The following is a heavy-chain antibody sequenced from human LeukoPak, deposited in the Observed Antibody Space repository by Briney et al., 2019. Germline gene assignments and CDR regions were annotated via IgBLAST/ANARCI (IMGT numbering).Heavy chain of an antibody. D-gene: IGHD3-10*01. CDR1: GYTFTSYY. CDR2: INLSGGST. J-gene: IGHJ3*01. V-gene: IGHV1-46*01. CDR3: ARDDGYYGSGSYSPVF. Sequence: ASVKVSCKASGYTFTSYYMHWVRQAPGQGLEWMGIINLSGGSTSYAQKFQGRVTMTRDTSTSTVYMELSSLRSEDTAVYYCARDDGYYGSGSYSPVFWGQGTMVTVSS.